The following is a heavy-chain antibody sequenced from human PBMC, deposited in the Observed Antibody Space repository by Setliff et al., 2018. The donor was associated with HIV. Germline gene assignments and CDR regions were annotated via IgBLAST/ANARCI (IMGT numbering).Heavy chain of an antibody. Sequence: AGGSLRLSCAASGFTFSSYSMNWVRQAPGKGLEWVSSISSSGSYIYYADSVKGRFTISRDNAKNSLYLQMNSLRAEDTAVYYCARAFGRDIVVVPAATGGDVWGQGTTVTVSS. J-gene: IGHJ6*02. CDR2: ISSSGSYI. V-gene: IGHV3-21*01. CDR3: ARAFGRDIVVVPAATGGDV. D-gene: IGHD2-2*01. CDR1: GFTFSSYS.